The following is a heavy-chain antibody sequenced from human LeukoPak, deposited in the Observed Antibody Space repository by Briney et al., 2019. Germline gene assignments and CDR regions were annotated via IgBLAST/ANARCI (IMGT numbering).Heavy chain of an antibody. Sequence: GGSLRLSCAASGFTFSSYGINWVRQAPGKGLEWVAVISNDGSNKYYGDSVKGRFNISRDNSKNTLYLQMNSLRAEDTAVYYCAKGGSSGWFDYFDYWGQGTLVTVSS. CDR2: ISNDGSNK. J-gene: IGHJ4*02. CDR3: AKGGSSGWFDYFDY. CDR1: GFTFSSYG. D-gene: IGHD6-19*01. V-gene: IGHV3-30*18.